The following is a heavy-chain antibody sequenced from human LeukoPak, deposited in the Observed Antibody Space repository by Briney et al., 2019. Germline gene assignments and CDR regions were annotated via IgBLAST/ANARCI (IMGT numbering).Heavy chain of an antibody. CDR1: GFTFSSYG. CDR2: IRYDGSNK. J-gene: IGHJ1*01. Sequence: PGGVPRLSCAASGFTFSSYGMHRVRQAPGKGLEWVAFIRYDGSNKYYADSVKGRFTISRDNSKNTLYLQMNSLRPEDTAVYYCAKDYAEYFQHWGQGTLVTVSS. CDR3: AKDYAEYFQH. V-gene: IGHV3-30*02.